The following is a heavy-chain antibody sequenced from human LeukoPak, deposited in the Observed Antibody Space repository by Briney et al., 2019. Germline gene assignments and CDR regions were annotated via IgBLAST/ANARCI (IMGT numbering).Heavy chain of an antibody. Sequence: GGSLRLSCAASGFTFSSYEMNWVRQAPGEGLEWVSYISSSGSTIYYADSVKGRFTISRDNAKNSLYLQMNSLRAEDTAVYYCARGVVPAANVDFGFDYWGQGTLVTVSS. D-gene: IGHD2-2*01. J-gene: IGHJ4*02. CDR3: ARGVVPAANVDFGFDY. CDR2: ISSSGSTI. CDR1: GFTFSSYE. V-gene: IGHV3-48*03.